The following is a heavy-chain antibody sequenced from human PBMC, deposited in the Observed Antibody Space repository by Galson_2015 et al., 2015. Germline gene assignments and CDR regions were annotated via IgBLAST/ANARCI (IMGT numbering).Heavy chain of an antibody. CDR3: AKDGSNWQWLPHNYYMDV. CDR2: ISWDGGST. CDR1: GFTFDDYT. Sequence: SLRLSCAASGFTFDDYTMHWVRQAPGKGLEWVSLISWDGGSTYYADSVKGRFTISRDNSKNSLYLQVNSLRTEDTALYYCAKDGSNWQWLPHNYYMDVWGKGTTVTVSS. D-gene: IGHD6-19*01. V-gene: IGHV3-43*01. J-gene: IGHJ6*03.